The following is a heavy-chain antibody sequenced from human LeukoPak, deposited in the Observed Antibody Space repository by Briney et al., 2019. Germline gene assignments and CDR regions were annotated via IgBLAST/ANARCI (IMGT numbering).Heavy chain of an antibody. Sequence: PGRSLRLSCAASGFTFSNYAMYWVRQAPGKGLEWVAVISYDGSNKYYADSVKGRFTFSRDNSKNTLYLQMNSLRAEDTAVYYCAFDYGDYYYWGQGTLVTVPS. CDR1: GFTFSNYA. CDR3: AFDYGDYYY. CDR2: ISYDGSNK. J-gene: IGHJ4*02. D-gene: IGHD4-17*01. V-gene: IGHV3-30-3*01.